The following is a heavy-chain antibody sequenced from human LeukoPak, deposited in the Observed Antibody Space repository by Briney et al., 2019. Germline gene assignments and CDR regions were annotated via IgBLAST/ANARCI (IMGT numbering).Heavy chain of an antibody. CDR3: AKVTAVYGNWFDP. Sequence: GGSLRLSCAASGFTFSSYAMSWVRQAPGKGLEWVPAISGSGGSTYYADSVKGRFTISRDNSKNTLYLQMSSLRAEDTAVYYCAKVTAVYGNWFDPWGQGTLVTVSS. V-gene: IGHV3-23*01. CDR1: GFTFSSYA. D-gene: IGHD2-2*01. CDR2: ISGSGGST. J-gene: IGHJ5*02.